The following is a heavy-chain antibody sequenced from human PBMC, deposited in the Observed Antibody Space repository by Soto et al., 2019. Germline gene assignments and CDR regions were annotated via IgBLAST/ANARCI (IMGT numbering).Heavy chain of an antibody. CDR3: ARSTSGYATLRFDY. CDR1: GGSISSGGYY. V-gene: IGHV4-31*03. D-gene: IGHD5-12*01. J-gene: IGHJ4*02. CDR2: IYYSGST. Sequence: QVQLQESGPGLMKPSQTLSLTCTVSGGSISSGGYYWSWSRQHPGKGLEWIGYIYYSGSTYYNPSLKSRVTISVDTSKNQFSLKLSSVTAADTAVYYCARSTSGYATLRFDYWGQGTLVTVSS.